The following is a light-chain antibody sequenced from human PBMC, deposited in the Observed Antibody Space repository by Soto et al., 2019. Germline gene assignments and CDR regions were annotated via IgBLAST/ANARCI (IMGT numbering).Light chain of an antibody. Sequence: EIVLTQSPGTLSLSPGERATLSCRASQSINSRYLAWYQQNPGQAPRLLIYGASSRATGIPDRFSGSGSGTDFTLTISRLEPEDFAVYYCHQCGSSPGFTFGPGTKVDIK. CDR2: GAS. CDR3: HQCGSSPGFT. J-gene: IGKJ3*01. CDR1: QSINSRY. V-gene: IGKV3-20*01.